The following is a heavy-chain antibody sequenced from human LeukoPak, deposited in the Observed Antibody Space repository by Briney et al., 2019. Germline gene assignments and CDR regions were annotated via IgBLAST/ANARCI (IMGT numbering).Heavy chain of an antibody. J-gene: IGHJ3*02. CDR2: IIPIFGTA. D-gene: IGHD3-22*01. CDR1: GGTFSSYA. CDR3: ARDYNYYDSSGYYYVGAFDI. Sequence: SVKVSCKASGGTFSSYAISWVRQAPGQGLEWMGGIIPIFGTANYAQKFQGRVTITADESTSTAYMEPSSLRSEDTAVYYCARDYNYYDSSGYYYVGAFDIWGQGTMVTVSS. V-gene: IGHV1-69*13.